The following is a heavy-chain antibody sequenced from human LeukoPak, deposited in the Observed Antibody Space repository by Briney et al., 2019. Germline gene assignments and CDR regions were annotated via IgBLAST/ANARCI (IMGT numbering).Heavy chain of an antibody. CDR1: GYTFTSNY. CDR3: ARGDYDSDRFDY. J-gene: IGHJ4*02. CDR2: INPSGGST. Sequence: ASVKVSCKASGYTFTSNYMHWVRQAPGQGLEWMGVINPSGGSTSYAQKFQGRVTLTRDTSISTAYMELSRLRSDDTAVYYCARGDYDSDRFDYWGQGTLVTVSS. D-gene: IGHD3-22*01. V-gene: IGHV1-46*01.